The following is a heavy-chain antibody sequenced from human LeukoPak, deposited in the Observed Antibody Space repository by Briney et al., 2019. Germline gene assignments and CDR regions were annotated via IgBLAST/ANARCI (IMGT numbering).Heavy chain of an antibody. CDR1: GDSFNIYY. Sequence: SETLSLTCTVSGDSFNIYYWSWIRQSPGKGLEWIGYIYSGGRNNYNPSLKSRVTMSLDTSKNQISLKLTSVTAADTAVYFCARVEGYGSGSYYNWVEFYAFDIWGQGTMVTVSS. D-gene: IGHD3-10*01. V-gene: IGHV4-59*01. CDR2: IYSGGRN. CDR3: ARVEGYGSGSYYNWVEFYAFDI. J-gene: IGHJ3*02.